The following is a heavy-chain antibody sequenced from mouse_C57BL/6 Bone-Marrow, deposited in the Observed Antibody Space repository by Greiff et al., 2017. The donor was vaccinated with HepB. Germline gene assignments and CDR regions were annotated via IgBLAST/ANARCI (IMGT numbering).Heavy chain of an antibody. V-gene: IGHV1-55*01. D-gene: IGHD1-1*01. CDR2: IYPGSGST. CDR3: ARKYYYGSSYGGYFDY. J-gene: IGHJ2*01. Sequence: VQLQQPGAELVKPGASVKMSCKASGYTFTSYWITWVKQRPGQGLEWIGDIYPGSGSTNYNEKFKSKATLTVDTSSSTAYMQLSSLTSEDSAVYYCARKYYYGSSYGGYFDYWGQGTTLTVSS. CDR1: GYTFTSYW.